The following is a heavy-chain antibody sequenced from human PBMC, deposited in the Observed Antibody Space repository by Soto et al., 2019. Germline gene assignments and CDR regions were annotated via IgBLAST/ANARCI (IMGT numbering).Heavy chain of an antibody. CDR3: ATDPPPPDY. V-gene: IGHV1-18*01. CDR2: ISAYNGNT. J-gene: IGHJ4*02. Sequence: QVQLVQSGAEVKKPGASVKVSCKASGYTFASYAISWMRQAPGQGLEWMGWISAYNGNTNYAQKLQDRGTMTQDTATRTAYMEPRSPRSDHTAVFYCATDPPPPDYWGQGPLVTVSS. CDR1: GYTFASYA.